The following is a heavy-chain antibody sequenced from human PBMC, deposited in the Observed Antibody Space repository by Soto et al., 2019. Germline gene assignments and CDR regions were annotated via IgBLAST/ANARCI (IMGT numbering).Heavy chain of an antibody. J-gene: IGHJ5*01. CDR1: GFTFSRYA. D-gene: IGHD3-3*01. Sequence: GGSLRLSCAASGFTFSRYAIHWVRLTPGRGLEWVLAISRDGSYIYYTDSVKGRFTVSRDNSKNTVFVQMNRLIPDDTALYFCARTRNGGVADSFDSWGQGTRVTVSS. CDR3: ARTRNGGVADSFDS. CDR2: ISRDGSYI. V-gene: IGHV3-30*10.